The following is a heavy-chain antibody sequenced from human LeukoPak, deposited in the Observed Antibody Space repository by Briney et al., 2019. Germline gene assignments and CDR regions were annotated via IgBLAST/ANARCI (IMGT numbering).Heavy chain of an antibody. CDR2: IYYSGST. D-gene: IGHD2/OR15-2a*01. Sequence: PSETLSLTCTVSGGSISSYYWSWLRQPPGKGLEWIGYIYYSGSTNYNPSLKSRVTISVDTSKNQFSLKLSSVTAADTAVYYCARGRKIVPDAFDIWGQGTMVTGSS. CDR1: GGSISSYY. CDR3: ARGRKIVPDAFDI. V-gene: IGHV4-59*01. J-gene: IGHJ3*02.